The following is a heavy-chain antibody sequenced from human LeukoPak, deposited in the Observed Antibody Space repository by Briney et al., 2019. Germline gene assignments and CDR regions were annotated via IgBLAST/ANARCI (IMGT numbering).Heavy chain of an antibody. CDR2: MNPNSGNT. CDR1: GYTFTSYD. D-gene: IGHD3-10*01. J-gene: IGHJ5*02. V-gene: IGHV1-8*01. CDR3: ARGRPRSLLWFGEFHPGFDP. Sequence: ASVKVSCKAAGYTFTSYDINWVRQATGQGLEWMGWMNPNSGNTVYSQKFQGRVTMTRNPSISTAYMELSSLRSEDTAVYYCARGRPRSLLWFGEFHPGFDPWGQGTLVTVSS.